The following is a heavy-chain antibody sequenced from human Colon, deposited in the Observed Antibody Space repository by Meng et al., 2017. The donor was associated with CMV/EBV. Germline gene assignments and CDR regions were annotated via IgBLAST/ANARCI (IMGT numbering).Heavy chain of an antibody. D-gene: IGHD2-8*02. Sequence: SETLSLTCSVSGGSVSSGSYYWSWIRQPPGKGLEWIGYVSNSGSATYNPSLKSRVTISVDTSKNQFSLKLSSVTAADTAVYYCARMILSGGGYQSWFDPWGQGTLVTVSS. CDR1: GGSVSSGSYY. V-gene: IGHV4-61*01. CDR3: ARMILSGGGYQSWFDP. CDR2: VSNSGSA. J-gene: IGHJ5*02.